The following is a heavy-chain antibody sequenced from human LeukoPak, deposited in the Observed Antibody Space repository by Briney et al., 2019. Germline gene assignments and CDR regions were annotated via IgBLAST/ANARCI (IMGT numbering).Heavy chain of an antibody. J-gene: IGHJ4*02. Sequence: SETLSLTCAVYGGSFSGYYWSWIRQPPGKGLEWIGEINHSGSTNYNPSLKSRVTISVDTSKNQFSLKLSSVTAADTAVYYRARYYDSSGSGDYYFDYWGQGNLVTVSS. D-gene: IGHD3-22*01. V-gene: IGHV4-34*01. CDR1: GGSFSGYY. CDR3: ARYYDSSGSGDYYFDY. CDR2: INHSGST.